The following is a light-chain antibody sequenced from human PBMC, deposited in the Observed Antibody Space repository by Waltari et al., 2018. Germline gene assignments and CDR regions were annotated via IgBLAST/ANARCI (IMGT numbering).Light chain of an antibody. CDR3: ATWDTSLGDLWV. V-gene: IGLV1-51*01. Sequence: QSVLTQPPSVSAAPGQTVTISCSGSSSNIGSNYVSWYQHLPRTAPKVLIYNNNERPSGIPDRFSGSTFGTSATLVITGLQTGDEADYYCATWDTSLGDLWVFGGGTRLTVL. CDR2: NNN. J-gene: IGLJ3*02. CDR1: SSNIGSNY.